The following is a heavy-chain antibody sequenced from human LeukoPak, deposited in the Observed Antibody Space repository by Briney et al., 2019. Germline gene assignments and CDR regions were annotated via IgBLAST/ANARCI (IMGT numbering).Heavy chain of an antibody. V-gene: IGHV1-18*01. D-gene: IGHD2-2*01. CDR1: GYAFTSYG. CDR2: ISAYNGNT. Sequence: ASVKVSCKASGYAFTSYGISWVRQAPGQGLEWMGWISAYNGNTNYAQKLQGRVTMTTDTSTSTAYMELRSLRSDDTAVYYCARHSIYCSSTSCYAPWGQGILVSVSS. CDR3: ARHSIYCSSTSCYAP. J-gene: IGHJ5*02.